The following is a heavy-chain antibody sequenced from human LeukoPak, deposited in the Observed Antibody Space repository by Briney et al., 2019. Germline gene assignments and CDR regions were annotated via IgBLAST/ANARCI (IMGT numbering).Heavy chain of an antibody. CDR1: GFRFGTYG. V-gene: IGHV3-30*02. CDR3: AKAAWVVVDPPSSPASFFDY. Sequence: GGSLRLSCAASGFRFGTYGMHWVRQAPGKGLEWVAFITFDGYSAYYADSLRGRITISRDNSINTLYLQVNSLRAEDTAVYYCAKAAWVVVDPPSSPASFFDYWGQGTLVTVSS. CDR2: ITFDGYSA. D-gene: IGHD2-15*01. J-gene: IGHJ4*02.